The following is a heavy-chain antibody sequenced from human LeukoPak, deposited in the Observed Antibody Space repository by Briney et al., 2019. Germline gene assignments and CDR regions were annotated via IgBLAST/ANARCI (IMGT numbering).Heavy chain of an antibody. D-gene: IGHD6-13*01. CDR3: ASEVSPQLVIAAAGIYY. J-gene: IGHJ4*02. V-gene: IGHV4-39*07. CDR2: IYYSGST. CDR1: GGSISSSSYY. Sequence: SETLSLTCTVSGGSISSSSYYWGWIRQPPGKGLEWIGSIYYSGSTYYNPSLKSRVTISVDTSKNQFSLKLSSVTAADTAVYYCASEVSPQLVIAAAGIYYWGQGTLVTVSS.